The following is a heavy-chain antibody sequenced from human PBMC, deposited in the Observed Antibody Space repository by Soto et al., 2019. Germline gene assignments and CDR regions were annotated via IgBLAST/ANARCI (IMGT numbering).Heavy chain of an antibody. D-gene: IGHD2-21*02. CDR3: ARYPRGVTPGQFDF. Sequence: QVHLVQSGAEVKKPGASVKVSCKASGYIFNSFSIHWVRQAPGQGLEWMGIINPGSDTTGYAQKFLGRLTMXXXTXXSTVYMELSYLTSEDTAVYHWARYPRGVTPGQFDFWGQGTLVTVTS. CDR2: INPGSDTT. V-gene: IGHV1-46*02. CDR1: GYIFNSFS. J-gene: IGHJ4*02.